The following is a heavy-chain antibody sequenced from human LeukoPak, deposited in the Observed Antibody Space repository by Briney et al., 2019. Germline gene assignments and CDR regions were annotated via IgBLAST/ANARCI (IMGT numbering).Heavy chain of an antibody. Sequence: SGGALRLSCAASGFTFSSYAMSWVRQAPGKGLEWVSAISGSGGSTYYADSVKGRFTISRDNSKNTLYLQMNSLRAEDTAVYYCAKASHYYDSSGYLYYFDYWGQGTLVTVSS. CDR1: GFTFSSYA. J-gene: IGHJ4*02. CDR2: ISGSGGST. V-gene: IGHV3-23*01. CDR3: AKASHYYDSSGYLYYFDY. D-gene: IGHD3-22*01.